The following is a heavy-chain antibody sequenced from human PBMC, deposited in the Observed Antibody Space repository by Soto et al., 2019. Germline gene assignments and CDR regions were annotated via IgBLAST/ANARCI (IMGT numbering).Heavy chain of an antibody. D-gene: IGHD1-26*01. V-gene: IGHV1-24*01. J-gene: IGHJ5*02. Sequence: ASVKVSCKVSGYTLTELSMHWVRQAPGKGLEWMGGFDPEDGETIYAQKFQGRVTMTEDTSTDTAYMELSSLRSEDTAVYYCATDLFVGATPKGFDPWGQGTLVTVSS. CDR3: ATDLFVGATPKGFDP. CDR2: FDPEDGET. CDR1: GYTLTELS.